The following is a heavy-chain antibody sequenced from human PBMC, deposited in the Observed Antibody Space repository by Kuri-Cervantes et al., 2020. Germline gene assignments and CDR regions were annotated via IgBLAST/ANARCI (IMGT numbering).Heavy chain of an antibody. V-gene: IGHV3-43*02. CDR1: GFTFSSYA. CDR2: ISWDGGST. CDR3: AKDYYDSSGYYYTGGYDY. Sequence: GESLKISCAASGFTFSSYAMSWVRQAPGKGLEWVSLISWDGGSTYYADSVKGRFTISRDNSKNSLYLQMNSLRTEDTALYYCAKDYYDSSGYYYTGGYDYWGQGTLVTVSS. J-gene: IGHJ4*02. D-gene: IGHD3-22*01.